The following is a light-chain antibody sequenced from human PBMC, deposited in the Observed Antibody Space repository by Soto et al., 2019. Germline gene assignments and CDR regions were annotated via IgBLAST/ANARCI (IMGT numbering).Light chain of an antibody. CDR1: SSDVGGYNY. CDR3: SSYTSSSTLG. J-gene: IGLJ3*02. CDR2: EVS. Sequence: QSVLTQPASVSGSPGQSITISCTGTSSDVGGYNYVSWYQQHPGKAPKLMIYEVSNRPSGVSKRFSGSKSGNTASLTISGLQAEDEADYYCSSYTSSSTLGFGGGTKVTVL. V-gene: IGLV2-14*01.